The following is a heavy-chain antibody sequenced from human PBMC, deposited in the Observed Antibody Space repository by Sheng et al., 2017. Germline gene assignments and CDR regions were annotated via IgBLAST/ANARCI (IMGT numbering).Heavy chain of an antibody. D-gene: IGHD3-10*01. CDR1: GFTFSAHG. Sequence: QVQLVESGGGVVQPGGSLRLSCAASGFTFSAHGMHWVRQAPGKGLEWMAFIRYDGSAKEYLDSVKGRLTISRDNFKNKMYLQVNSLRAEDTAVYYCAKDRHGGSYFGDAFDIWGQGTKVTVSS. CDR2: IRYDGSAK. V-gene: IGHV3-30*02. CDR3: AKDRHGGSYFGDAFDI. J-gene: IGHJ3*02.